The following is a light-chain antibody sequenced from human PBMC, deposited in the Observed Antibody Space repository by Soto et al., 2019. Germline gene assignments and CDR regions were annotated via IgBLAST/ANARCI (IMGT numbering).Light chain of an antibody. Sequence: EMVLTQSPATLSSFPGERVTLSCRASQNINSRLAWYQQRPGQAPRLLIYHASTRAAGIPARFSGSGSGTDFTLAITDVQSEDFALYYCHQRQSWPLTFGQGTKVDIK. V-gene: IGKV3-11*01. J-gene: IGKJ1*01. CDR1: QNINSR. CDR3: HQRQSWPLT. CDR2: HAS.